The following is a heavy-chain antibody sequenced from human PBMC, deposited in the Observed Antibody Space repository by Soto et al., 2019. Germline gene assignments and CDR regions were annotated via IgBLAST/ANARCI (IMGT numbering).Heavy chain of an antibody. CDR2: ISGSGGST. Sequence: EVQLLESGGGLVQPGGSLRLSCAASGFTFSSYAMSWVRQAPGKGLEWVSAISGSGGSTYYADSVKGRFTISRAKSKNTLYLQMNSLRAEDTAVYYCAKGDTAMDPYYYYYMDVWGKGTTVTVS. V-gene: IGHV3-23*01. J-gene: IGHJ6*03. CDR3: AKGDTAMDPYYYYYMDV. D-gene: IGHD5-18*01. CDR1: GFTFSSYA.